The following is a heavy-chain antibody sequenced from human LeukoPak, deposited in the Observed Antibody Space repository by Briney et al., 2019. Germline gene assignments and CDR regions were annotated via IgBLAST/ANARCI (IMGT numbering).Heavy chain of an antibody. CDR2: ISSSSSYI. D-gene: IGHD5-12*01. J-gene: IGHJ4*02. CDR3: ARERGYSGYDSPHFDY. CDR1: GFTFSSYS. V-gene: IGHV3-21*01. Sequence: GRSLRLSCAASGFTFSSYSMNWVRQAPGKGLEWVSSISSSSSYIYYADSVKGRFTISRDNAKNSLYLQMNSLRAEDTAVYYCARERGYSGYDSPHFDYWGQGTLVTVSS.